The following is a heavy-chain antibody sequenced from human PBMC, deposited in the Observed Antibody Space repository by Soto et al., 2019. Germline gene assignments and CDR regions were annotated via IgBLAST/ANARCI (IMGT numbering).Heavy chain of an antibody. CDR2: IYHSGST. Sequence: QLQLQESGSGLVKPSQTLSLTCAVSGGSISSGGYSWSWIRQPPGKGLEWIGYIYHSGSTYYNPSLKSRVTISVDRSKNQFSLKLSSVTAADTAVYYCARGFSYYDSSGYYLNWFDPWGQGTLVTVSS. J-gene: IGHJ5*02. CDR3: ARGFSYYDSSGYYLNWFDP. CDR1: GGSISSGGYS. D-gene: IGHD3-22*01. V-gene: IGHV4-30-2*01.